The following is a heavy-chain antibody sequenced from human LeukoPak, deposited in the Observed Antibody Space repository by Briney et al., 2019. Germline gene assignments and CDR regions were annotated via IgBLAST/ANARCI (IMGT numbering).Heavy chain of an antibody. D-gene: IGHD3-3*01. V-gene: IGHV3-21*01. Sequence: GGSLRLSCAASGFTFSSYSMNWVRQAPGKGLEWVSSISSSSSYIYYADSVKGRFTISRDNAKNSLYLQMNSLRAEDTAVYYCASEIQYDFRGYFDPWGQGTLVTVSS. CDR2: ISSSSSYI. CDR1: GFTFSSYS. J-gene: IGHJ5*02. CDR3: ASEIQYDFRGYFDP.